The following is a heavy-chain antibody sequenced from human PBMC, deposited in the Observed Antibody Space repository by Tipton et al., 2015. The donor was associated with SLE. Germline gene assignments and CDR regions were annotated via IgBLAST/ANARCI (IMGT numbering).Heavy chain of an antibody. CDR3: ATPGNSQRYFLH. CDR1: GSSLTGSY. Sequence: GLVKPSETLSLTCTVSGSSLTGSYWSWIRQPPGKGLEWIGYIYYTGSTKFEPSLKSRVTFSVDRSKNQFSLNLRSVTAADTAVYYCATPGNSQRYFLHWGQGTLVTVSS. D-gene: IGHD1/OR15-1a*01. V-gene: IGHV4-59*01. CDR2: IYYTGST. J-gene: IGHJ1*01.